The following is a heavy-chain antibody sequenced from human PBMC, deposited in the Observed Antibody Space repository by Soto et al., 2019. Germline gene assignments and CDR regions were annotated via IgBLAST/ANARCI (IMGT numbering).Heavy chain of an antibody. J-gene: IGHJ4*02. CDR1: GCSISSSSYY. CDR2: ISNSGGST. V-gene: IGHV3-23*01. D-gene: IGHD6-13*01. Sequence: PSETLSLTCIVSGCSISSSSYYWGWVRQAPGKGLEWVSIISNSGGSTYYADSVQGRFTISRDNSKTTMYLQMNSLRAEDTAVYYCAKGGWPYSSSFDYWGQGTLVTVSS. CDR3: AKGGWPYSSSFDY.